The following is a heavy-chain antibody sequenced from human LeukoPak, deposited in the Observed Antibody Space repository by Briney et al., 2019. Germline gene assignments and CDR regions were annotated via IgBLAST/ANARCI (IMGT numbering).Heavy chain of an antibody. Sequence: SETLSLSCTLSGGSFGPFSWSWLRQPPGAGLEWIGYIQASGDTSFNGALKSRVTFSLDTSKSEFSLTLRSVTAADTAVYYCARLVRAWNDHFDSWGQGILVTVSS. CDR1: GGSFGPFS. J-gene: IGHJ4*02. V-gene: IGHV4-4*09. CDR2: IQASGDT. CDR3: ARLVRAWNDHFDS. D-gene: IGHD1-1*01.